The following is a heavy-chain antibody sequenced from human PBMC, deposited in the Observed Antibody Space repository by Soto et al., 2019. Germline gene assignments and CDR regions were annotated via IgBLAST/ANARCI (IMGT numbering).Heavy chain of an antibody. Sequence: QVQLQQWGAGLLKPSETLSLTCAVYGGSFSGYYWSWIRQPPGKGLEWIGEINHSGSTNYNPSLKRRVTISVDTSNNQFSLKLSSVTAADTAVYYCASYDYVWGSYRNYFDYWGQGTLVTVSS. D-gene: IGHD3-16*02. J-gene: IGHJ4*02. CDR1: GGSFSGYY. CDR2: INHSGST. CDR3: ASYDYVWGSYRNYFDY. V-gene: IGHV4-34*01.